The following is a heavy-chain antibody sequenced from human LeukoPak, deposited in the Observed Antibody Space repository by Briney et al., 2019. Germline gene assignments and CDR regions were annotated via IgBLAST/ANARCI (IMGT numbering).Heavy chain of an antibody. D-gene: IGHD2-2*01. CDR2: ISGSGSTI. CDR1: GFTFSDYY. Sequence: GGSLRLSCAASGFTFSDYYMSWIRQAPGKGLEWVSYISGSGSTIYYADSVKGRFTISRDNAKNSLYLQMNSLRAEDTAVYYCAKGYCSSTSCYPYYGMDVWGQGTTVTVSS. CDR3: AKGYCSSTSCYPYYGMDV. J-gene: IGHJ6*02. V-gene: IGHV3-11*01.